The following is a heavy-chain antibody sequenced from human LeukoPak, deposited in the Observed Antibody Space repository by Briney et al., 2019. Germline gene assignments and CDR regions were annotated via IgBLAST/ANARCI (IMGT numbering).Heavy chain of an antibody. J-gene: IGHJ4*02. Sequence: GGSLRLSCAASGFTFSNYGMHWVRQAPGKGLEWVAFIRYDGTNKYYADSVKGRFTISRDNSKNTLYLQMNSLRAEDTAVYYCAKVDSSGYFPSHLDYWGQGTLVTVSS. CDR3: AKVDSSGYFPSHLDY. V-gene: IGHV3-30*02. CDR1: GFTFSNYG. CDR2: IRYDGTNK. D-gene: IGHD3-22*01.